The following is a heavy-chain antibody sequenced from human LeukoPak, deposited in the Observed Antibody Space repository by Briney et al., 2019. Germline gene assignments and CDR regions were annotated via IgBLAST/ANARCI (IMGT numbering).Heavy chain of an antibody. CDR1: GGSISSYY. CDR3: ARLATPVGYFDY. D-gene: IGHD3-16*01. CDR2: IYYSGST. J-gene: IGHJ4*02. V-gene: IGHV4-59*01. Sequence: SETLSLTCTVSGGSISSYYWSWIRQPPGKGLEWIGYIYYSGSTNYNPSLKSRVTISVDTSKNQFSLKLSSVTAADTAVYYCARLATPVGYFDYWGQGTLVTVSS.